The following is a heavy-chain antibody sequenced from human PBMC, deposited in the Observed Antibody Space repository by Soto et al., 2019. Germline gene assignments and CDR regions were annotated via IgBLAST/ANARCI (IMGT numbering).Heavy chain of an antibody. D-gene: IGHD3-22*01. J-gene: IGHJ5*02. Sequence: QMHLVQSGPEVRKPGTSVKVSCKASGFTFADSAVQWVRQARGQRLEWIGWIVVGSGHTNYAQKFQGRLTITRDMSTSTAYMELGSLRSEDTAVYYCAADRPSTYFYDTSGYWEYNWFDPWGQGTLVTVSS. CDR1: GFTFADSA. V-gene: IGHV1-58*01. CDR2: IVVGSGHT. CDR3: AADRPSTYFYDTSGYWEYNWFDP.